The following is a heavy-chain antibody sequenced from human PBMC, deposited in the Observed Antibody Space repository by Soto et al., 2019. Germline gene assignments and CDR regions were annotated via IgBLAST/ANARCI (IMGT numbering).Heavy chain of an antibody. J-gene: IGHJ4*02. CDR3: ASDRLAALGDY. D-gene: IGHD6-6*01. CDR1: GGSISSGDYY. V-gene: IGHV4-30-4*01. Sequence: QVQLQESGPGLVKPSQTLSLTCTVSGGSISSGDYYWSWIRQPPGKGLEWIGSIYYSGSTYYNPSTKSRVTRSVDTSKNQFSLKLSAVTAADTAVYSCASDRLAALGDYWGQGTLVTVSS. CDR2: IYYSGST.